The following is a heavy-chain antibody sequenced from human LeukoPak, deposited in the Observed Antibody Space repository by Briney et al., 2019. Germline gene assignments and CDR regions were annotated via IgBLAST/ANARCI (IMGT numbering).Heavy chain of an antibody. CDR3: ARVTTGGYYNC. D-gene: IGHD3-22*01. V-gene: IGHV4-61*02. J-gene: IGHJ4*02. CDR1: GDSISSGNYY. Sequence: SQTLSLTCSVSGDSISSGNYYWTWIRQPAGKGLGWIGRIYSTGSTNYNPSLKSRVTISVDTSKNQFSLRLSSVTAADTAVYYCARVTTGGYYNCWGQGTLVTVS. CDR2: IYSTGST.